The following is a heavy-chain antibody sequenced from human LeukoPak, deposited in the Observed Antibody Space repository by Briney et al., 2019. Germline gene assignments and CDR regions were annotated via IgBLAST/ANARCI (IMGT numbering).Heavy chain of an antibody. V-gene: IGHV4-4*07. CDR3: ARIHRRADSSGYYYEDWYFDL. D-gene: IGHD3-22*01. J-gene: IGHJ2*01. CDR2: IYTSGST. Sequence: SETLSLTXTVSGGSISSNYWSWVRQPAGKGLEWIGRIYTSGSTNHNPSLKSRVTMSVDTSQNQFSLKLRSVTAADTAVYYCARIHRRADSSGYYYEDWYFDLWGRGTVVTVSS. CDR1: GGSISSNY.